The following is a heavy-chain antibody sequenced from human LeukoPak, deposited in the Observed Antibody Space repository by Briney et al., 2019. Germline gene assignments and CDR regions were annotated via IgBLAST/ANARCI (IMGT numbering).Heavy chain of an antibody. CDR1: GGSISTYY. CDR3: ARDAEHSYGRYFAY. J-gene: IGHJ4*02. V-gene: IGHV4-59*01. CDR2: MQYTGNS. Sequence: SETLSLICTVSGGSISTYYWNWIRKPPGKGLEWIGFMQYTGNSQYNPSLKSRVTMFVDTSKNQFSLKLSSVTAADTAVYYCARDAEHSYGRYFAYWGQGILVTVSS. D-gene: IGHD5-18*01.